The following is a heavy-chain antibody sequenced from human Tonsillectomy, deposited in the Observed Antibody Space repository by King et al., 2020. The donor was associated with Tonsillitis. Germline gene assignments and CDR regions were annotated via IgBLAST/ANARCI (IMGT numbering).Heavy chain of an antibody. V-gene: IGHV3-48*01. Sequence: VQLVESGGGLVQPGGSLRLSCAVSGFTFISYSMNWVRQAPGKGLEWVSYISLSRNSISYADSVKGRFPISRDYAKNSLFLQMNSLIPEDTAVYYCAASPYTGSYHPLDFWGQGTLVTVSS. D-gene: IGHD1-26*01. J-gene: IGHJ4*02. CDR2: ISLSRNSI. CDR3: AASPYTGSYHPLDF. CDR1: GFTFISYS.